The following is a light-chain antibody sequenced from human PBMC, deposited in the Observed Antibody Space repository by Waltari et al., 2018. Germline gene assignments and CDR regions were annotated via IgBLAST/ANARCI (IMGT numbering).Light chain of an antibody. CDR2: GQS. CDR3: QQYGTSPWT. J-gene: IGKJ1*01. V-gene: IGKV3-20*01. Sequence: EIVLTQSPGTLSLSPGERATLSCRASQSVNGNFLAWYQQKPGPAPSPLMYGQSSRATGTPDSFSGSWSGADFTLTISRLEPEDFAVYYCQQYGTSPWTFGQGTKVEIK. CDR1: QSVNGNF.